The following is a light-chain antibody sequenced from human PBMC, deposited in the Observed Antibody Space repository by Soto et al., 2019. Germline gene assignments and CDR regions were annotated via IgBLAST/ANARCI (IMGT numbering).Light chain of an antibody. J-gene: IGLJ3*02. CDR3: SSYTSSVTLV. CDR1: SSDVGGYKY. CDR2: EVS. Sequence: QSALTQPASVSGSPGQSITISCTGTSSDVGGYKYVSWYQQHPGKAPKLMIYEVSNRPSGVSNRFSGSKSGNPASLTISGLQAEDEAYYYCSSYTSSVTLVFGGVTKLTVL. V-gene: IGLV2-14*01.